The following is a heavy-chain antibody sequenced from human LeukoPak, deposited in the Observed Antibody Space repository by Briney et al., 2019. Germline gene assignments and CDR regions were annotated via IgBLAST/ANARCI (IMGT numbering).Heavy chain of an antibody. CDR1: GGSISNYY. CDR2: INHSGST. J-gene: IGHJ2*01. Sequence: PSETLSLTCTVSGGSISNYYWSWIRQPPGKGLEWIGEINHSGSTNYNPSLKSRVTISVDTSKNQFSLNLRSVAATDTAVFYCARRVSGVSWYFDLWGRGTLVTVSS. CDR3: ARRVSGVSWYFDL. D-gene: IGHD5/OR15-5a*01. V-gene: IGHV4-34*01.